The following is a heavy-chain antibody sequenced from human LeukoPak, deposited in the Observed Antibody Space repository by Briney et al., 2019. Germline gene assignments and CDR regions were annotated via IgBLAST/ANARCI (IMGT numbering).Heavy chain of an antibody. CDR2: ISSSSRTI. V-gene: IGHV3-48*01. CDR1: GFTFSNHN. J-gene: IGHJ4*02. D-gene: IGHD1-26*01. CDR3: ARGPAANSGNYYVGDY. Sequence: GGSLRLSCSASGFTFSNHNMNWVRQAPGKVLEWISDISSSSRTIYYANSVKGRFTISRDNAKNSLYLQMNSLRAEDTAVYYCARGPAANSGNYYVGDYWGQGTLVTVSS.